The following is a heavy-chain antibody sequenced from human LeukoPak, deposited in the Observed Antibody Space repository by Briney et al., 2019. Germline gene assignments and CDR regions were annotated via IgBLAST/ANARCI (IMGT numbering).Heavy chain of an antibody. D-gene: IGHD1-26*01. CDR2: IYYSGST. J-gene: IGHJ4*02. V-gene: IGHV4-31*03. CDR1: GGSISSGGYY. CDR3: ARERVWEPPEV. Sequence: PSETLSLTCTVSGGSISSGGYYWSWIRQHPGKGLEWIGYIYYSGSTYYNPSLKSRVTISVDTSKNQFSLKLSSVTAADTAVYYCARERVWEPPEVWGQGTLVTVSS.